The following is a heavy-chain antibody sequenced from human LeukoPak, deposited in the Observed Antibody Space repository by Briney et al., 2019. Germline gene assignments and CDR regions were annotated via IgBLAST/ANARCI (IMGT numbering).Heavy chain of an antibody. J-gene: IGHJ4*02. CDR1: GGSFSGYY. V-gene: IGHV4-34*01. D-gene: IGHD3-10*01. CDR3: ARGRITMVRGAMTYYFDY. Sequence: SETLSLTCAASGGSFSGYYWSWIRQPPGKGPEWIGEINHSGSTNYNPSLKSRVTISVDTSKNQFSLKLSSVTAADTAVYYCARGRITMVRGAMTYYFDYWGQGTLVTVSS. CDR2: INHSGST.